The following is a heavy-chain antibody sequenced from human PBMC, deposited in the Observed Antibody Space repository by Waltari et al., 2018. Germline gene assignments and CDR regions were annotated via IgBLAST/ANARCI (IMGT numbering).Heavy chain of an antibody. CDR3: ATLAGIAKNYDY. CDR2: IRNKHNIYTA. CDR1: GFPFSDTY. Sequence: EVQLVESGGGSVQPGGSLRLSCAASGFPFSDTYMDWVRQAPGKGLEWVGRIRNKHNIYTAEYAAPVKGRFSISRDDSKNSLYLQMNSLKTEDTAVYYCATLAGIAKNYDYWGQGTLVTVSS. D-gene: IGHD2-21*01. J-gene: IGHJ4*02. V-gene: IGHV3-72*01.